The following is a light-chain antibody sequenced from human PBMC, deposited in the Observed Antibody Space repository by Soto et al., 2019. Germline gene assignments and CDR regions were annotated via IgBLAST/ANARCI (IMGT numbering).Light chain of an antibody. J-gene: IGKJ5*01. Sequence: EIVLTQSPDTLSLSPGDRATLSCRASQSVTSNSLASYQQKPGQAPRLLIYDASTRATGIPARFSGSGSGTEFILTISSVESEDFAIYYCQQHNDWPTFGQGTRLEI. CDR3: QQHNDWPT. CDR1: QSVTSN. CDR2: DAS. V-gene: IGKV3D-15*01.